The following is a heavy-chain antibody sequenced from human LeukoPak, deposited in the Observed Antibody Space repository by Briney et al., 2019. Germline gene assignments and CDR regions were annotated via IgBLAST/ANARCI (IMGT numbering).Heavy chain of an antibody. J-gene: IGHJ4*02. CDR2: IYADGNT. CDR1: GFTFSNAW. V-gene: IGHV3-53*01. Sequence: GGSLRLSCAASGFTFSNAWMSWVRQAPGRGLEWVSFIYADGNTYYADSVKGRFTISRDISKNAVYLQMNSLRAEDTAVYYCARDSYGDANFDSWGQGTLVTVSS. CDR3: ARDSYGDANFDS. D-gene: IGHD4-17*01.